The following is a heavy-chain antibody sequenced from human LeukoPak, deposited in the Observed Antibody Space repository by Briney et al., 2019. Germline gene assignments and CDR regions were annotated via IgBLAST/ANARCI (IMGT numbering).Heavy chain of an antibody. CDR2: IYHSGATYSGST. CDR1: GASMSDYY. CDR3: ARDHGYYYDSSGYSSQGGDAFDI. J-gene: IGHJ3*02. V-gene: IGHV4-39*07. D-gene: IGHD3-22*01. Sequence: SETLSLTCNVSGASMSDYYWVWIRQPPGKGLEWIGSIYHSGATYSGSTYYNPSLKSRVTMSVDTSKNQFSLKLSSVTDADTAVYYCARDHGYYYDSSGYSSQGGDAFDIWGQGTMVTVSS.